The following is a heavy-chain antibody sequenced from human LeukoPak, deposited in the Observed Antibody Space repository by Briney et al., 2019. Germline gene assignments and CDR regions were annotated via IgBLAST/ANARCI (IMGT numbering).Heavy chain of an antibody. D-gene: IGHD1-14*01. Sequence: EPSETLSLTCTVSGGSISSGGYYWSWIRQHPGKGLEWIGYIYYSGSTYYNPSLKSRVTISVDTSKNQFSLKLSSVTAADTAVYYCARGTGTTSEIDYWGQGTLVTVSS. CDR2: IYYSGST. J-gene: IGHJ4*02. V-gene: IGHV4-31*03. CDR3: ARGTGTTSEIDY. CDR1: GGSISSGGYY.